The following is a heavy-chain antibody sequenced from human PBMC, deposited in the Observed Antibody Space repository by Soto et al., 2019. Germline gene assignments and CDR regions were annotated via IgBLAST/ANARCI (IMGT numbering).Heavy chain of an antibody. CDR1: GGSFSGYY. J-gene: IGHJ4*02. Sequence: SETLSLTCAVYGGSFSGYYWSWIRQPPGKGLEWIGEINHSGSTNYNPSLKSRVTISVDTSKNQFSLKLSSVTAADTAVYYCARGSRLWGYWGQGTLVTVSS. CDR3: ARGSRLWGY. D-gene: IGHD7-27*01. V-gene: IGHV4-34*01. CDR2: INHSGST.